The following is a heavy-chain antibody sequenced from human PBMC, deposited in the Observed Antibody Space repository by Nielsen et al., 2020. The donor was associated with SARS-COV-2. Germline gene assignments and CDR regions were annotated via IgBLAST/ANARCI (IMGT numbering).Heavy chain of an antibody. Sequence: ASVKVSCKASGYTFTDYYIHWVRQAPGQGLEWMGRISPYSGGTNYAQKFQGTVTMTRDASISTVYMELTSDDTAVYYCARARATIFGLVMSYGMDVWGQGTTVAVPS. V-gene: IGHV1-2*06. J-gene: IGHJ6*02. CDR2: ISPYSGGT. CDR3: ARARATIFGLVMSYGMDV. D-gene: IGHD3/OR15-3a*01. CDR1: GYTFTDYY.